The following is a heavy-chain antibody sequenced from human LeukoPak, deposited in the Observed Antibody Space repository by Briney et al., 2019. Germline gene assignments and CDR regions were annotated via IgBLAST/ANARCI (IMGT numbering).Heavy chain of an antibody. D-gene: IGHD6-19*01. Sequence: ASVKVSCRASGYTFTSYGISWVRQAPGQGLEWMGWISAYNGNTNYAQKLQGRVTMTTDTSTSTAYMELRSLRSDDTAVYYCARDRPRIAVAGPMFFDYWGQGTLVTVSS. CDR2: ISAYNGNT. CDR3: ARDRPRIAVAGPMFFDY. V-gene: IGHV1-18*01. J-gene: IGHJ4*02. CDR1: GYTFTSYG.